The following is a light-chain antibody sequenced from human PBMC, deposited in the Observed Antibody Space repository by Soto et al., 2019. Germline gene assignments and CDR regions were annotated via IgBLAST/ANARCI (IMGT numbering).Light chain of an antibody. J-gene: IGKJ1*01. CDR1: QSVSRN. V-gene: IGKV3-20*01. Sequence: EIVLTQSPGTLSLSPGERATLSCRASQSVSRNLAWYRQTPGQAPRLLIYSASTRATDTPARFSGGESGTDFNFTISRVEPADFAVYYCQHYGSSFATFGQGTQVEV. CDR2: SAS. CDR3: QHYGSSFAT.